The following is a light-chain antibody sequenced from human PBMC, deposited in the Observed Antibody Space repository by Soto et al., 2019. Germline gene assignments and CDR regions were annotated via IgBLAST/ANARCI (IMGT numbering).Light chain of an antibody. CDR2: DAY. V-gene: IGKV3-11*01. Sequence: EIVLTQSPATLSLSPGERATLSCRASQSLSSSQLAWYQQKPGQAPRLLIYDAYNRATGIPPRFSGSGSGTDFTLTISSLEPEDSAVYYCQQRHMWPITFGQGTRLEIK. J-gene: IGKJ5*01. CDR3: QQRHMWPIT. CDR1: QSLSSSQ.